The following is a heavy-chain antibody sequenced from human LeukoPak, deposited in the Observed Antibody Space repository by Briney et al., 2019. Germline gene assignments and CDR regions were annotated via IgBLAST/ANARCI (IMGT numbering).Heavy chain of an antibody. D-gene: IGHD4-17*01. CDR3: ARVQDYGDYFFDY. Sequence: SETLSLTCTVSGGSISSGDYYWSWVRQPPGRGLEWIGYIYYSGSTYYNTSLKSRVTISVDTSKNQFSLKLSFVTAADTAVYYCARVQDYGDYFFDYWGQGTLLTVSS. V-gene: IGHV4-30-4*01. J-gene: IGHJ4*02. CDR1: GGSISSGDYY. CDR2: IYYSGST.